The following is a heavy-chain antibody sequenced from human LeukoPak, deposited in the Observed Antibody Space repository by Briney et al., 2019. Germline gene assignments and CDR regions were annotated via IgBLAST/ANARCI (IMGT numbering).Heavy chain of an antibody. CDR2: IIPIFGTA. D-gene: IGHD3-10*01. CDR3: ASPHTGSGSYYNYFDY. J-gene: IGHJ4*02. CDR1: GGTFSSYA. V-gene: IGHV1-69*06. Sequence: ASVKVSCKASGGTFSSYAISWVRQAPGQGLEWMGGIIPIFGTANYAQKFQGRVTITADKSTSTAYMELSSLRSEDTAVYYCASPHTGSGSYYNYFDYWGQGTLVTVSS.